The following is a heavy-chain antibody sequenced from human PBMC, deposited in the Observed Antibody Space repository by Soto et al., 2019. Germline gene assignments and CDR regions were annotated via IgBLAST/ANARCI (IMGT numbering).Heavy chain of an antibody. CDR3: ARVGVAVNWFDP. CDR2: INPSGGST. J-gene: IGHJ5*02. D-gene: IGHD1-26*01. V-gene: IGHV1-46*01. Sequence: ASVKVSCTASGYTFTSYYMRWVRQAPGQGLEWMGIINPSGGSTSYAQKFQGRVTMTRDTSTSTVYMELSSLRSEDTAVYYCARVGVAVNWFDPWGQGTLVTVSS. CDR1: GYTFTSYY.